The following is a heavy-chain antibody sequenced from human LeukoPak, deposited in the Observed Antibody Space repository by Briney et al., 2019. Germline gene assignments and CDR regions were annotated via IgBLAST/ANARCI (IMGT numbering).Heavy chain of an antibody. Sequence: PSETLSLTCAVYGGSFSGYYWSWIRQPPGKGLEWIGEINHSGSTNYNPPLKSRVTISVDTSKNQFSLKLSSVTAADTAVYYCAPPPYGDYGSRMYGMDVWGQGTTVTVSS. CDR3: APPPYGDYGSRMYGMDV. CDR1: GGSFSGYY. CDR2: INHSGST. V-gene: IGHV4-34*01. D-gene: IGHD4-17*01. J-gene: IGHJ6*02.